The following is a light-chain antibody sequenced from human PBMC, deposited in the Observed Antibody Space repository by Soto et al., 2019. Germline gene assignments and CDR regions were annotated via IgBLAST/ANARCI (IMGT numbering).Light chain of an antibody. CDR1: SGSIASSY. V-gene: IGLV6-57*04. Sequence: NFMLTQPHSLSESPGKTVTISCTRSSGSIASSYVQWYQQRPGSAPTTVMFEDDQRPSGVPDRFSGSIDSSSNSASLTISGLKTEDEADYYCQSYDSTNVVFGGGTKLTVL. J-gene: IGLJ2*01. CDR2: EDD. CDR3: QSYDSTNVV.